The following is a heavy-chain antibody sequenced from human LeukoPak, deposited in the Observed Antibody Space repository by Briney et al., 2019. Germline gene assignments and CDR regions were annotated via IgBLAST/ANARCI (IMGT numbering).Heavy chain of an antibody. V-gene: IGHV4-61*02. CDR1: GGSISSGSYY. CDR3: ARVLYSSSWIRGDYYYYMDV. Sequence: SETLSLTCTVSGGSISSGSYYWSWIRQPAGKGLEWIGRIYTSGSTNYNPSLKSRVTISVDTSKNQFSLKLSSVTAADTAVYYCARVLYSSSWIRGDYYYYMDVWGKGTTVTVSS. J-gene: IGHJ6*03. CDR2: IYTSGST. D-gene: IGHD6-13*01.